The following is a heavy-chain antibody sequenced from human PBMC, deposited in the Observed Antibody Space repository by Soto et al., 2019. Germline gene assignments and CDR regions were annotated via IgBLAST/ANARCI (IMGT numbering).Heavy chain of an antibody. CDR3: ARDRWYYDFWSGYYTEAYYYYYGMDV. Sequence: SVKVSCKASGGTFSSYAISWVRQAPGQGLEWMGGIIPIFGTANYAQKFQGRVTITADKSTSTAYMELSSLRSEDTAVYYCARDRWYYDFWSGYYTEAYYYYYGMDVWGQGTTVTVSS. CDR1: GGTFSSYA. CDR2: IIPIFGTA. J-gene: IGHJ6*02. D-gene: IGHD3-3*01. V-gene: IGHV1-69*06.